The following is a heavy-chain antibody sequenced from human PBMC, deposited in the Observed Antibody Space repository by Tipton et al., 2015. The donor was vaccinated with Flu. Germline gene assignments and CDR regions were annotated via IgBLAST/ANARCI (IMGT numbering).Heavy chain of an antibody. CDR3: AREAGSRGDAGFFDE. Sequence: SLRLSCAASGGTFSNYIMHGVRQSPGRGLEWVAVIVQDDNSPTHYVLYLKDRFTIPRDNSEKTLYLQMNSLRSDDTAIYYCAREAGSRGDAGFFDEWGPGTLDTVSS. CDR2: IVQDDNSPT. V-gene: IGHV3-30*03. CDR1: GGTFSNYI. J-gene: IGHJ4*02.